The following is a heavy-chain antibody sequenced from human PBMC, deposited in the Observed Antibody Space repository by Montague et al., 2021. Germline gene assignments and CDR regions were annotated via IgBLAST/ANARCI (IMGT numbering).Heavy chain of an antibody. J-gene: IGHJ5*01. CDR1: GSRFSDYA. Sequence: SLRLPCAASGSRFSDYAMSWVRQAPGKGLEWVSTISGSGGSTYYADSVKGRFTNSRDNSQNTLYLHMSSLRAEDTAVYYCAKYIEVSRNYFDSWGQGTLVTVSS. D-gene: IGHD5/OR15-5a*01. CDR3: AKYIEVSRNYFDS. CDR2: ISGSGGST. V-gene: IGHV3-23*01.